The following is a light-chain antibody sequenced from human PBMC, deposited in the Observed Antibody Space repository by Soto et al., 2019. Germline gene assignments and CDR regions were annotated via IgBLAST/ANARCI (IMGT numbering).Light chain of an antibody. V-gene: IGKV1-5*03. J-gene: IGKJ1*01. CDR1: QSISSW. CDR3: QQYNSYWT. CDR2: KAS. Sequence: DIQMTQSPSTLSASVGDRVTITCRASQSISSWLAWYQQKPGKAHKLLIYKASSLESGVPSRFSGSGSGTEFTLTISSLQPDDFATYYCQQYNSYWTFGQGTQVDIK.